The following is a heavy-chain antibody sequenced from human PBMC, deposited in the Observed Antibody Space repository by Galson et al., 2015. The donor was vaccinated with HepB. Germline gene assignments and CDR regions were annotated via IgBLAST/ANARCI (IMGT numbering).Heavy chain of an antibody. CDR2: ISAYNGNT. Sequence: SVKVSCKASGGTFSSYAISWVRQAPGQGLEWMGWISAYNGNTNYAQKLQGRVTMTTDTSTSTAYMELRSLRSDDTAVYYCARGGGPGIAVADGDYWGQGTLVTVSS. D-gene: IGHD6-19*01. CDR3: ARGGGPGIAVADGDY. V-gene: IGHV1-18*01. J-gene: IGHJ4*02. CDR1: GGTFSSYA.